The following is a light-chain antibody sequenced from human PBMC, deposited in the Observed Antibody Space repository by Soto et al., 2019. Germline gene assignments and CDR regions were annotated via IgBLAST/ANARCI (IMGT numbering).Light chain of an antibody. V-gene: IGLV2-14*01. CDR2: EVS. J-gene: IGLJ1*01. CDR1: SREVGGYNY. Sequence: SVLTPPASVSGSPGQSITISCTGTSREVGGYNYVAWYQQHPGKVPRLMIYEVSNRPSGVSNRFSGSKSGSTASLTISGLQAEDEADYYCISYTSSSTSYVFGTGTKVTVL. CDR3: ISYTSSSTSYV.